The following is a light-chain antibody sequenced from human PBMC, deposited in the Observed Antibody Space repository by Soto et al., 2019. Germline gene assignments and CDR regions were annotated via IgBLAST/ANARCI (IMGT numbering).Light chain of an antibody. Sequence: DIVMTQTPLSLSVTPGQPASISCKCSQSLLNSDGKTYVYWYHQKPGQPPQLLIYKISNRFSGVPDRFTGSGAGTDFTLKISRVAAEDVGTYYCMQQTQFPFTFGGGTKVDIK. CDR1: QSLLNSDGKTY. CDR3: MQQTQFPFT. CDR2: KIS. V-gene: IGKV2D-29*01. J-gene: IGKJ4*01.